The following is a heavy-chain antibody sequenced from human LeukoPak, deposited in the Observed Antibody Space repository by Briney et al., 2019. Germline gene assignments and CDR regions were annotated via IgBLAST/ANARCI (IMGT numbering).Heavy chain of an antibody. CDR3: GRDVNDIWSGFSLDY. V-gene: IGHV3-7*01. CDR2: IKQDGSEK. Sequence: GRSLRLSCAASGYAFSSYWMCWVPQAPGKGLEWVANIKQDGSEKYYVDSVKGRFTISRDNAKNRLYLQMNSLRDEDTAVYYCGRDVNDIWSGFSLDYWGQGTLVTVSS. J-gene: IGHJ4*02. CDR1: GYAFSSYW. D-gene: IGHD3-3*01.